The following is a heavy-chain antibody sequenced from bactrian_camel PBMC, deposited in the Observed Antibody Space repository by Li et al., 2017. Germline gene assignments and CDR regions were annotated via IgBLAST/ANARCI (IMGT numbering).Heavy chain of an antibody. CDR2: ISTDGRST. D-gene: IGHD5*01. Sequence: HVQLVESGGGSVQAGGSLRLSCTASGLAFSNSCMGWFRQAPGKEREAVAGISTDGRSTDYAGSVGGRFTISQDNAKKTTYLQMDHLKTEDTAIYYCAAGWSYGVGTLLRRHYNYWGQGTQVTVS. V-gene: IGHV3S6*01. CDR3: AAGWSYGVGTLLRRHYNY. CDR1: GLAFSNSC. J-gene: IGHJ4*01.